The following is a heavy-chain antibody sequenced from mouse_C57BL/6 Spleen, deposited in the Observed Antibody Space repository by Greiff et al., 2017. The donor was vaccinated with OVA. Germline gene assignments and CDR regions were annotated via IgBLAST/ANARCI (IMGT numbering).Heavy chain of an antibody. D-gene: IGHD1-1*01. Sequence: VKLQESGPGLVAPSQSLSITCTVSGFSFTSYGIDWVRQSPGKGLEWLGVIWGVGSTNYNSAHKSRLSISKDNSKSQVFLKMNSLRTDDTAMYYCARQYYYGSSYEDAMDYWGQGTSVTVSS. CDR2: IWGVGST. CDR1: GFSFTSYG. V-gene: IGHV2-6*01. J-gene: IGHJ4*01. CDR3: ARQYYYGSSYEDAMDY.